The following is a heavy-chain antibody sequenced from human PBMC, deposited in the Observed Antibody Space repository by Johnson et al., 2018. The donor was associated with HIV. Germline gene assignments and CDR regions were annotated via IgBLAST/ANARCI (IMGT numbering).Heavy chain of an antibody. D-gene: IGHD6-13*01. CDR1: GFTFSSYG. Sequence: QVQLVESGGGVVQPGRSLRVSCAASGFTFSSYGMHWVHQAPGKWLEWVAVIWYDGSNRYYADSVKGRFTISRDNSKNTLYLQMNRLRAEDTAVYYCAKDLYSSSWTNDAFDIWGQGTMVTVSS. J-gene: IGHJ3*02. V-gene: IGHV3-33*06. CDR3: AKDLYSSSWTNDAFDI. CDR2: IWYDGSNR.